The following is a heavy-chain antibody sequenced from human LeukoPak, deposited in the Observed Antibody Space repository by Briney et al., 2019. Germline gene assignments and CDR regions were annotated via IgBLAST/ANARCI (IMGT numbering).Heavy chain of an antibody. J-gene: IGHJ4*02. V-gene: IGHV3-30*04. Sequence: GRSLRLSCAASGFTFSSYAMHWVRQAPGKGLEWVAVISYDGSNKYYADSVKGRFTISRDNSKNTLYLQMNSPRAEDTAVYYCARGGYSGSYYELGYWGQGTLVTVSS. CDR1: GFTFSSYA. CDR2: ISYDGSNK. CDR3: ARGGYSGSYYELGY. D-gene: IGHD1-26*01.